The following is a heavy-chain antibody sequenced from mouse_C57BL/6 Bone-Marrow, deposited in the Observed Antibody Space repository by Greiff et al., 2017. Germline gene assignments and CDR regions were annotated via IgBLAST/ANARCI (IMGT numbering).Heavy chain of an antibody. V-gene: IGHV8-8*01. D-gene: IGHD2-5*01. CDR3: ARSYYSNYVWFAY. CDR2: IWWDDDK. CDR1: GFSLSTFGMG. Sequence: QVTLKESGPGILQPSQTLSLSCSFSGFSLSTFGMGVGWLRQPSGKGLEWLAHIWWDDDKYYNPALKRRPTISQDTSKNHAFLMIANVFTSDTSTYYCARSYYSNYVWFAYWGQGTLVTVAA. J-gene: IGHJ3*01.